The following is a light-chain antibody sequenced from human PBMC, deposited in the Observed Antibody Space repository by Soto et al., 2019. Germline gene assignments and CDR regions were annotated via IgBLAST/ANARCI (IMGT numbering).Light chain of an antibody. V-gene: IGLV3-21*02. J-gene: IGLJ2*01. CDR2: DYT. CDR1: NIGSNG. Sequence: SYELTQPPSVSVAPGQTARITCGGSNIGSNGVQWYQQKPGQAPVLVLYDYTDRPSGIPERFSGSNSGNTATLTISRVEAGDEADYCCQLWDGSSDEVVFGGGTKVTVL. CDR3: QLWDGSSDEVV.